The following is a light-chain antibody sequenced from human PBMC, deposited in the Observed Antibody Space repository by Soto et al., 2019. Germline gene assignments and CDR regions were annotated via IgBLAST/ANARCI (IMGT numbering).Light chain of an antibody. CDR2: DVT. CDR1: SGDVGNYNY. V-gene: IGLV2-11*01. J-gene: IGLJ1*01. CDR3: CSYAGTPRYV. Sequence: QSALTQPRSVSGSPGQSVTISCTGTSGDVGNYNYVSWYQQHPGKAPKVMIYDVTERPSGVPDRFSGSKSGNTASLTISGLQAEDEADYYCCSYAGTPRYVLGTGTKVTVL.